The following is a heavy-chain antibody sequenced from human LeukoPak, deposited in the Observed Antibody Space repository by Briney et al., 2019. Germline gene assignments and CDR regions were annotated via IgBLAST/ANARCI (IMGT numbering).Heavy chain of an antibody. D-gene: IGHD6-19*01. V-gene: IGHV1-46*01. Sequence: ASVKVSCKASGYTFSSNAINWVRQAPGQGLEWMGTINPGRDSTSYAQKFQGRVIMTRDTSTSTVDMDLSSLRSDDTAVYYCARDVGSGTYMFDFWGQGTLVTVSS. CDR1: GYTFSSNA. CDR3: ARDVGSGTYMFDF. CDR2: INPGRDST. J-gene: IGHJ4*02.